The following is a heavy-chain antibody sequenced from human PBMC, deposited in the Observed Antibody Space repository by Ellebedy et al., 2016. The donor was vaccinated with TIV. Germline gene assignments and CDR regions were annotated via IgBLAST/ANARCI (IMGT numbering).Heavy chain of an antibody. CDR3: ARDRPYCSSTSCPFDY. D-gene: IGHD2-2*01. CDR2: IYYSGST. Sequence: LRLXXTVSGGSISSSSYYWGWIRQPPGKGLEWIGYIYYSGSTYYNPSLKSRVTISVDTSKNQFSLKLSSVTAADTAVYYCARDRPYCSSTSCPFDYWGQGTLVTVSS. J-gene: IGHJ4*02. V-gene: IGHV4-30-4*08. CDR1: GGSISSSSYY.